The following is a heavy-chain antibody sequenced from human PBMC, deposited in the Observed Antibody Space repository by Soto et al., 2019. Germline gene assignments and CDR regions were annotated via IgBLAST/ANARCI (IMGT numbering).Heavy chain of an antibody. CDR1: GFTLGDSA. CDR2: IKSKANSYAT. Sequence: GGSLRLSCAASGFTLGDSAMHWVRQASGKGLGWVGRIKSKANSYATAYAASVKGRFTISRDDSKNTAYLQMNSLKTEDTAVYYCTHTPTWGQGTLVTSPQ. D-gene: IGHD1-1*01. J-gene: IGHJ4*02. V-gene: IGHV3-73*01. CDR3: THTPT.